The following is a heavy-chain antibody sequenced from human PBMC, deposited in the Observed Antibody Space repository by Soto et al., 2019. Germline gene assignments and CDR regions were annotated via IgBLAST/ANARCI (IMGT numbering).Heavy chain of an antibody. Sequence: ASVKVSCKASGYTFTSYGISWVRQAPGQGLEWMGWISAYNGNTNYAQKLQGRVTMTTDTSTSTAYMELRSLRSDDTAVYYCARGQLEPHYYYYYGMDVWGQGTTVTVSS. CDR3: ARGQLEPHYYYYYGMDV. CDR2: ISAYNGNT. D-gene: IGHD1-1*01. V-gene: IGHV1-18*01. CDR1: GYTFTSYG. J-gene: IGHJ6*02.